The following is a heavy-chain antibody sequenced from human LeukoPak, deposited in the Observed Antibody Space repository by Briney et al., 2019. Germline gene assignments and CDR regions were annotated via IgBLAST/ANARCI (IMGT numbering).Heavy chain of an antibody. Sequence: GGSLRLSCAASGFTFSSYEMNWVRRAPGKGLEWVSYISSSGSTIYYADSVKGRFTISRDNAKNSLYLQMNSLSAEDTAVYYCARRGSYNDYWGQGTLVTVSS. CDR2: ISSSGSTI. CDR1: GFTFSSYE. D-gene: IGHD3-16*01. J-gene: IGHJ4*02. V-gene: IGHV3-48*03. CDR3: ARRGSYNDY.